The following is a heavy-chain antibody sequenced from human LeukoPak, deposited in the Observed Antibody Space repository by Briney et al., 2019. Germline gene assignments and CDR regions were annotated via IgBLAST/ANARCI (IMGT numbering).Heavy chain of an antibody. CDR1: GGSISSSSYY. Sequence: SETLSLTCTVSGGSISSSSYYWGWIRQPPGKGLEWIGSIYYSGSTYCNPSLKSRVTISVDTSKNQFSLKLSSVTAADTAVYYCARHSLYSSGWLDAFDIWGQGTMVTVSS. D-gene: IGHD6-19*01. CDR3: ARHSLYSSGWLDAFDI. CDR2: IYYSGST. V-gene: IGHV4-39*01. J-gene: IGHJ3*02.